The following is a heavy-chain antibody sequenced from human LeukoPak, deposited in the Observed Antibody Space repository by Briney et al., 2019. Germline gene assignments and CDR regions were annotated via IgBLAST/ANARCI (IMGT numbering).Heavy chain of an antibody. Sequence: GGSLRLSCAASGFTFSSYAMSWVRQASGKGLEWVGRIRSKANSYATAYAASVKGRFTISRDDSKNTAYLQMNSLKTEDTAVYYCTRSRDGYNSDYWGQGTLVTVSS. D-gene: IGHD5-24*01. J-gene: IGHJ4*02. CDR1: GFTFSSYA. CDR2: IRSKANSYAT. CDR3: TRSRDGYNSDY. V-gene: IGHV3-73*01.